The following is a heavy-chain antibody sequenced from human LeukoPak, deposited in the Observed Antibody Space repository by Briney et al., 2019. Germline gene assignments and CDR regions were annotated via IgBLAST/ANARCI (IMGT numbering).Heavy chain of an antibody. D-gene: IGHD1-26*01. V-gene: IGHV3-23*01. CDR1: GFTFSSYA. CDR2: ISGSGGST. J-gene: IGHJ4*02. Sequence: GGSLRLSCAASGFTFSSYAMSWVRQAPGKGLEWVSAISGSGGSTYYADSVKGRFTISRDNSKNTLYLQMNSLKTEDTAVYYCTTRWELLAGYFDYWGQGTLVTVSS. CDR3: TTRWELLAGYFDY.